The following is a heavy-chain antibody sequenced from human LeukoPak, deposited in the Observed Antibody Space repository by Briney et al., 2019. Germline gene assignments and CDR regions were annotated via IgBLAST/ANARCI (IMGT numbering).Heavy chain of an antibody. CDR1: GFTFSTYA. Sequence: GGSLRLSCAASGFTFSTYAMSWVRQAPGEGLEWVSTISGSGSTTYYSDSVKGRFTISRDNSKNTLFLQMNSLRAEDTAVYYCASSSSWSSLFDYWGQGTLVTVS. CDR3: ASSSSWSSLFDY. CDR2: ISGSGSTT. V-gene: IGHV3-23*01. D-gene: IGHD6-13*01. J-gene: IGHJ4*02.